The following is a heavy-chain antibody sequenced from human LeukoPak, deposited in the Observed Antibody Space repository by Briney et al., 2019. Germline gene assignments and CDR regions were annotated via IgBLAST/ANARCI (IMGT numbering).Heavy chain of an antibody. J-gene: IGHJ4*02. Sequence: ASVKVSCKASGYTFTGYYMLWVRQAPGQGLEWMGWINPNSGGTNYAQKFQGRVTMTRDTSISTAYMELSRLRSDDTAVYYCARVPLYDFWSGYYGTSTVTGEFDYWGQGTLVTVSS. D-gene: IGHD3-3*01. CDR2: INPNSGGT. CDR1: GYTFTGYY. CDR3: ARVPLYDFWSGYYGTSTVTGEFDY. V-gene: IGHV1-2*02.